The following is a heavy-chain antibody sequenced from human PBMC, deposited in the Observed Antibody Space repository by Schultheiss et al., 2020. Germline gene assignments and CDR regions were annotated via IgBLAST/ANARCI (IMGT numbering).Heavy chain of an antibody. Sequence: GGSLRLSCAASGFTFSSYAMSWVRQTPGKGLELVSAISGTAGDTYYPGSVKGRFTISRDNSKNTLYLQMNSLRAEDTAVYYCAKGELGQTLIFDYWGQGTLVTVSA. CDR3: AKGELGQTLIFDY. D-gene: IGHD7-27*01. V-gene: IGHV3-23*01. CDR1: GFTFSSYA. CDR2: ISGTAGDT. J-gene: IGHJ4*02.